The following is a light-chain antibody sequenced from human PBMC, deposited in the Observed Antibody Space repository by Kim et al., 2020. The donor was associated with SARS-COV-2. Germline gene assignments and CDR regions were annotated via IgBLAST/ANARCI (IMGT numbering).Light chain of an antibody. CDR3: NVQDSSGNHPCV. Sequence: GRTCRSRCEGTNLESFFQRMYQQKPAGAPPLVIYGKHKPPSAIPDRFSGSGSENTATLTITGTQAEEEADYYCNVQDSSGNHPCVFGGGTQLTVL. V-gene: IGLV3-19*01. CDR2: GKH. J-gene: IGLJ2*01. CDR1: NLESFF.